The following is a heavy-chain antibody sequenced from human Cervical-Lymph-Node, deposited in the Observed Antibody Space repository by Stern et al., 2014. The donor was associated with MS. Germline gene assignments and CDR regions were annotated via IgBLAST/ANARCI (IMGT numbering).Heavy chain of an antibody. Sequence: EVQLVESEAEVKKPGEALKISCEGSGYSFNDFWIAWVRQMPGKGLELMGIIYPDDSDTRYSTSFQGQVTISVDKSLGTAYLQWSSLKVSDTAMYFCARPLRGVNNAFDLWGQGTTVTVAS. J-gene: IGHJ3*01. V-gene: IGHV5-51*01. CDR2: IYPDDSDT. D-gene: IGHD3-10*01. CDR1: GYSFNDFW. CDR3: ARPLRGVNNAFDL.